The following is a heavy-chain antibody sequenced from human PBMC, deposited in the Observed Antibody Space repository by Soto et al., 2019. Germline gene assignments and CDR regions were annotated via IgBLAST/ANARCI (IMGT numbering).Heavy chain of an antibody. CDR3: ARGVGKRQQLPPDY. J-gene: IGHJ4*02. V-gene: IGHV4-34*01. CDR2: INHSGST. Sequence: SETLSLTCAVYGGSFSCYYWSWIRQPPGKGLEWIGEINHSGSTNYNPSLKSRVTISVDTSKNQFSLKLSSVTAADTAVYYCARGVGKRQQLPPDYWGQGTLVTVSS. D-gene: IGHD6-13*01. CDR1: GGSFSCYY.